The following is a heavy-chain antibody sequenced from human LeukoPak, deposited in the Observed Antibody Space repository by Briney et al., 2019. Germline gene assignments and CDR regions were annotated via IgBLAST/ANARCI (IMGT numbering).Heavy chain of an antibody. D-gene: IGHD3-22*01. J-gene: IGHJ4*02. CDR2: IWYDGSNK. CDR1: GFTFSSYA. Sequence: GGSLRLSCAASGFTFSSYAMHWVRQAPGKGLEWVAVIWYDGSNKNYADSVKGRFTISRDNSKNTLYLQMNSLRAEDTAVYYCARVAMSDSSGYCDYWGQGTLDTVSS. CDR3: ARVAMSDSSGYCDY. V-gene: IGHV3-33*01.